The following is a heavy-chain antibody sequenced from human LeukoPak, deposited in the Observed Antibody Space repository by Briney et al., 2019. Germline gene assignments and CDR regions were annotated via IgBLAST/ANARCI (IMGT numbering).Heavy chain of an antibody. CDR2: ISSSSSYI. CDR1: GFTFSSYG. CDR3: ARDVKAATDY. V-gene: IGHV3-21*01. D-gene: IGHD2-15*01. J-gene: IGHJ4*02. Sequence: GGSLRLSCAASGFTFSSYGMNWVRQAPGKGLEWVSSISSSSSYIYYADSVKGRFTISRDNAKNSLYLQMNSLRAEDTAVYYCARDVKAATDYWGQGTLVTVSP.